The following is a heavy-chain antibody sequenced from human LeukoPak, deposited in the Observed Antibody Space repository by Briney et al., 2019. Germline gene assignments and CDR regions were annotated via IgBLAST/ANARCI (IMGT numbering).Heavy chain of an antibody. V-gene: IGHV3-48*01. Sequence: LSGGSLRLSCAASGFTFSNSGMNWVRQAPGKGLEWVSYIGTSGTTIHYADSVKGRFTISRDNAKNSVYLQMNSLRAEDTAVYYCAREGPDYWGQGTLVTVSS. CDR1: GFTFSNSG. CDR2: IGTSGTTI. J-gene: IGHJ4*02. CDR3: AREGPDY.